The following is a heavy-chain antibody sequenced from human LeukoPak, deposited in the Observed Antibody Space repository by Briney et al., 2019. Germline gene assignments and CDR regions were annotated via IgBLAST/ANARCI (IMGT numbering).Heavy chain of an antibody. CDR3: ARGWSARHRYFDY. CDR2: IYYSGST. D-gene: IGHD3-3*01. CDR1: GGSISSSSYY. J-gene: IGHJ4*02. V-gene: IGHV4-61*05. Sequence: PSETLSLTCTVSGGSISSSSYYWGWIRQPPGKGLEWIGYIYYSGSTNYNPSLKSRVTISVDTSKNQFSLKLSSVTAADTAVYYCARGWSARHRYFDYWGQGTPVTVSS.